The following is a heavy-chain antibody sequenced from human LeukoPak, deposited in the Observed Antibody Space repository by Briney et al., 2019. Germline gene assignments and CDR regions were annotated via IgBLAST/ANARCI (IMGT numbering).Heavy chain of an antibody. CDR1: GFTFNNFG. Sequence: GMSPRPSCAAPGFTFNNFGMHWVRQAPGKGLEWVSVISYSGSVQFYAGSVKGRFTISRDDSKNTVYLQMNSLRVEDTAVYFCARSPRDSRDWTGSLDYWGQGALATVSS. CDR3: ARSPRDSRDWTGSLDY. V-gene: IGHV3-30*03. CDR2: ISYSGSVQ. D-gene: IGHD3-22*01. J-gene: IGHJ4*02.